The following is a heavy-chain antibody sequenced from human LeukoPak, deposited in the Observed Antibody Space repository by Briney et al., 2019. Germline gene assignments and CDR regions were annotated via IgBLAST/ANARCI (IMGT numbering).Heavy chain of an antibody. D-gene: IGHD3-22*01. Sequence: GGSLRLSCAASGFTFSTFWMSWVRQAPGKGLEWVANIKQDGSEKYYVDSVKGRFTISRDNAKNSLYLQMNSLRAEDTAVYYCARDRYQYDSSTYFGCYAWGLGTLVTVSS. V-gene: IGHV3-7*01. CDR3: ARDRYQYDSSTYFGCYA. CDR2: IKQDGSEK. CDR1: GFTFSTFW. J-gene: IGHJ5*02.